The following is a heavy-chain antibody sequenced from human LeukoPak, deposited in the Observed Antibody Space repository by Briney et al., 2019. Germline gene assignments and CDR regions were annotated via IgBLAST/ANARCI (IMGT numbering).Heavy chain of an antibody. Sequence: ASVKVSCKVSGYTLTELSMHWVRQAPGKGLEWMGGFDPEDGETIYAQKLQGRVTMTTDTSTSTAYMELRSLRSDDTAVYYCARGHRTAAYESSGSDYWGQGTLVTVSS. CDR1: GYTLTELS. CDR3: ARGHRTAAYESSGSDY. V-gene: IGHV1-24*01. J-gene: IGHJ4*02. CDR2: FDPEDGET. D-gene: IGHD3-22*01.